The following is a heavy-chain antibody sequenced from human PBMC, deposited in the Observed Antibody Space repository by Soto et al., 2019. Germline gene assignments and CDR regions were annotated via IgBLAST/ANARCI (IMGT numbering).Heavy chain of an antibody. Sequence: SETLSLTCTVSSGSTSPHYWSWIRQSPGKGLEWIAYIYFTGSTNYNPSLKSRVTISIDTSKNQFSLKLTSVTAADTAVYYCARGGSWFDPWGQGTLVTVSS. V-gene: IGHV4-59*11. CDR1: SGSTSPHY. CDR2: IYFTGST. CDR3: ARGGSWFDP. J-gene: IGHJ5*02.